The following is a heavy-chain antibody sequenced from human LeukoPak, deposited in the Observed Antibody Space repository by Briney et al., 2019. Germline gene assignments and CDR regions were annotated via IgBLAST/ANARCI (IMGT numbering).Heavy chain of an antibody. J-gene: IGHJ4*02. V-gene: IGHV3-74*01. CDR1: GFTFSSYW. Sequence: PGGSLRLSCAASGFTFSSYWMHWVRQAPGKGLVWVSRINSDGSSTSYADSVKGRFTISRDNAKNSLYLEMNSLRAEDTAVYYCARPRGNVEMATIPFDYWGQGTLVTVSS. CDR3: ARPRGNVEMATIPFDY. CDR2: INSDGSST. D-gene: IGHD5-24*01.